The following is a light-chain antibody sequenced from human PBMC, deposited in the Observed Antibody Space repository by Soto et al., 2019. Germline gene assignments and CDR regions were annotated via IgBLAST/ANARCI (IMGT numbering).Light chain of an antibody. V-gene: IGKV3-20*01. CDR1: QSVSSSY. Sequence: EIVLTQSPGTLALSPGERATLSCRASQSVSSSYLAWYQQKPGQAPRLLIYGASSRATGIPDRLSGSGSGTDFTLTISRLEPEEFAVYYCQQYGSFTWTFGQGTRVDIK. CDR3: QQYGSFTWT. CDR2: GAS. J-gene: IGKJ1*01.